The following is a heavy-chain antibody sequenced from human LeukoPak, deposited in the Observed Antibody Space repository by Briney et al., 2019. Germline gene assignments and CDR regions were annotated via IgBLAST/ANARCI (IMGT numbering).Heavy chain of an antibody. CDR1: GFTFSSYE. V-gene: IGHV3-48*03. CDR3: ARRDDYGDY. Sequence: GGSLRLSCAASGFTFSSYEMNWVRQAPGKGLEWVSYISSSGSTIYYADSVKGRFTISRDNAKNSLYLQMNSLRAEDTALYYCARRDDYGDYWGQGTLVTVSS. J-gene: IGHJ4*02. CDR2: ISSSGSTI.